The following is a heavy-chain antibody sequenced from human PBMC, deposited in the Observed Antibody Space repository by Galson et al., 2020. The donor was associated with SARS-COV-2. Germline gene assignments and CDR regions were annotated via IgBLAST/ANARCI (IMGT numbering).Heavy chain of an antibody. V-gene: IGHV3-23*01. CDR3: AKDRYCSGGSCYYYYGMDV. D-gene: IGHD2-15*01. CDR2: ISGSGGST. Sequence: GSLRLSCAASGFTFSSYAMSWVRQAPGKGLEWVSAISGSGGSTYYADSVKGRFTISRDNSKNTLYLQMNSLRAEDTAVYYCAKDRYCSGGSCYYYYGMDVWGQGTTVTVSS. J-gene: IGHJ6*02. CDR1: GFTFSSYA.